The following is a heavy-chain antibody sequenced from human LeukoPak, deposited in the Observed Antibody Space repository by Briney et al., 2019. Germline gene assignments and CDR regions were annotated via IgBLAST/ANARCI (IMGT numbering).Heavy chain of an antibody. CDR1: AGSISTGSYY. J-gene: IGHJ4*02. CDR3: ARGNKDGIIVSRFDY. CDR2: IHTSRST. Sequence: SQSLSLTSPVSAGSISTGSYYCTWLRQPAGTTLEWIARIHTSRSTNYNLSLKSPVTISGDTSKNQFSLKVSSVTAADTAVYYCARGNKDGIIVSRFDYWGQGTLVTVSS. V-gene: IGHV4-61*02. D-gene: IGHD1-26*01.